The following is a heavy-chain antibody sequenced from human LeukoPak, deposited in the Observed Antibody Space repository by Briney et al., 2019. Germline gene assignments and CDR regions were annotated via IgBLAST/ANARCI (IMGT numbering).Heavy chain of an antibody. CDR1: GFSFSDHN. Sequence: GGSLRLSCAASGFSFSDHNMDWFRQPPGKGLEWVARLTSKVNGYTTQYAASVKGRFTISRDDSNDSLFLQMNNLKIEDTAVYYCAKDNGGNGGSWYSPVDFWGQGTLVTVSS. CDR2: LTSKVNGYTT. CDR3: AKDNGGNGGSWYSPVDF. V-gene: IGHV3-72*01. D-gene: IGHD2-15*01. J-gene: IGHJ4*02.